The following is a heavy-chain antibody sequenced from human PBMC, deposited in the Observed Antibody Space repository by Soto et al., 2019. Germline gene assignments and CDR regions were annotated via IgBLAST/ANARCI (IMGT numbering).Heavy chain of an antibody. Sequence: GGSLRLSCVASGFTFTHYRIHWVRQAPGKGLEWVARINSDGSNINYADSVKGRFTISRDNSKNTVFLQMHSLTDDDSALYFCASAGDWNYVQDFWGQGTLVTVSS. V-gene: IGHV3-74*01. CDR3: ASAGDWNYVQDF. D-gene: IGHD1-7*01. J-gene: IGHJ4*02. CDR2: INSDGSNI. CDR1: GFTFTHYR.